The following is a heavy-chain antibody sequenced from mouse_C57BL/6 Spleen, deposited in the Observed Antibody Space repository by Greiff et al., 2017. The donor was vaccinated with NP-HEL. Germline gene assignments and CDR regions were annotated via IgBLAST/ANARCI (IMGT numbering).Heavy chain of an antibody. Sequence: VQLQQSGAELVKPGASVKMSCKASGYTFTSYWITWVKLRPGQGLEWIGDIYPGSGSTNYNEKFKSKATLTVDTSSSTAYMQLSSLTSEDSAVYYCARRRDYGNYGGFAYWGQGTLVTVSA. CDR3: ARRRDYGNYGGFAY. CDR2: IYPGSGST. V-gene: IGHV1-55*01. D-gene: IGHD2-1*01. CDR1: GYTFTSYW. J-gene: IGHJ3*01.